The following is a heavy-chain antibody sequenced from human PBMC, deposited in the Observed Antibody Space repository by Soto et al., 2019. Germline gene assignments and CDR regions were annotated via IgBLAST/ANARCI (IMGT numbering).Heavy chain of an antibody. CDR1: GFTFSSYS. CDR3: ARGGYYYGSGSYFRYYYYMDV. V-gene: IGHV3-21*01. Sequence: VQLVESGGGLVKPGGSLRLSCAASGFTFSSYSMNWVRQAPGKGLEWVSSISSSSSYIYYADSVKGRFTISRDNAKNSLYLQMNSLRAEDTAVYYCARGGYYYGSGSYFRYYYYMDVWGKGTTVTVSS. D-gene: IGHD3-10*01. J-gene: IGHJ6*03. CDR2: ISSSSSYI.